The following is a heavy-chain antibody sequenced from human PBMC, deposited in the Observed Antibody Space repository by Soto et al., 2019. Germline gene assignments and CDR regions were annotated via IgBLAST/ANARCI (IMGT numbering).Heavy chain of an antibody. Sequence: QVHLVESGGGLVKPGGSLRLSCAAYGFTFSDYYMSWIRQAPGKGLEWVSYISTTGRIIYYADSVKGRFTISRDNAKNSLYLQMNSLRAEDTAIYYCAKVFSPEGGNYFDYWGQGTLVTVSS. CDR2: ISTTGRII. J-gene: IGHJ4*02. CDR3: AKVFSPEGGNYFDY. V-gene: IGHV3-11*01. CDR1: GFTFSDYY.